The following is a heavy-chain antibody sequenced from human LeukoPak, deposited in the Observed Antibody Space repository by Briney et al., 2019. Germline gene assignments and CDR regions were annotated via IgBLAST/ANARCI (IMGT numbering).Heavy chain of an antibody. CDR1: GGSFSGYY. CDR2: INHSGST. D-gene: IGHD5-18*01. V-gene: IGHV4-34*01. Sequence: SETLSLTCAVYGGSFSGYYWSWIRQPPGKGLEWIGEINHSGSTNYNPSLKSRVTISVDTSKNQFSLKLSSVTAADTAVYYCARGYMAVYFDYWGQGTLVTVSS. CDR3: ARGYMAVYFDY. J-gene: IGHJ4*02.